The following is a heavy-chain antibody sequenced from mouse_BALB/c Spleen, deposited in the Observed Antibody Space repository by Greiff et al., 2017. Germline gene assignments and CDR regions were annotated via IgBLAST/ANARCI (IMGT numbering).Heavy chain of an antibody. CDR3: ARGVRHAMGS. Sequence: EVQLQQSGAELVRPGALVKLSCKASGFNIKDYYMHWVKQRPEQGLEWIGWIDPENGNTIYDPKFQGKASITADTSSNTAYLQLSSLTSEDTAVYYCARGVRHAMGSWGEGDSVTVSS. CDR1: GFNIKDYY. CDR2: IDPENGNT. J-gene: IGHJ4*01. D-gene: IGHD2-14*01. V-gene: IGHV14-1*02.